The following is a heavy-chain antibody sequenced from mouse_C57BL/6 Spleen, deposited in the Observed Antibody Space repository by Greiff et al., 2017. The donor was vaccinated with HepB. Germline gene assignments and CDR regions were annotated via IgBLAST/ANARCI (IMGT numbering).Heavy chain of an antibody. J-gene: IGHJ3*01. CDR2: IDPSDSYT. CDR1: GYTFTSYW. D-gene: IGHD4-1*01. Sequence: QVQLKQPGAELVRPGTSVKLSCKASGYTFTSYWMHWVKQRPGQGLEWIGVIDPSDSYTNYNQKFKGKATLTVDTSSSTAYMQLSSLTSEDSAVYYCARGDMTGTRCAYWGEETLVTVSA. V-gene: IGHV1-59*01. CDR3: ARGDMTGTRCAY.